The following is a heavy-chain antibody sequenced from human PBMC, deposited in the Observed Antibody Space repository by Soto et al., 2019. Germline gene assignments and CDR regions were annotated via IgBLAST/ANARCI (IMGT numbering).Heavy chain of an antibody. Sequence: EVQLVESGGGLVKPGGSLRLSCVASGFTFSGYSINWVRQAPGKGLEWVSYISGPSIYIYYADSVKGRFTISRDNAKSAVYLQMNGLRAEDTAVYYCAGGVRNGFNAWAQGTTVSVS. J-gene: IGHJ6*02. D-gene: IGHD3-10*02. V-gene: IGHV3-21*01. CDR3: AGGVRNGFNA. CDR2: ISGPSIYI. CDR1: GFTFSGYS.